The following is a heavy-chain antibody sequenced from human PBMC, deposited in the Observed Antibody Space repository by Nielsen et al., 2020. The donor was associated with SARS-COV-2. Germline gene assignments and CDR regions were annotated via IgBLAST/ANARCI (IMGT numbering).Heavy chain of an antibody. J-gene: IGHJ6*03. CDR3: ARDPLGYMDV. CDR2: IYYSGST. D-gene: IGHD7-27*01. Sequence: GSLRLSCTVSGGSISSYYWSWIRQPPGKGLEWIGYIYYSGSTNYNPSLKSRVTISVDTSKNQFSLKVNSVTAADTAVYYCARDPLGYMDVWGKGTTVTVSS. V-gene: IGHV4-59*01. CDR1: GGSISSYY.